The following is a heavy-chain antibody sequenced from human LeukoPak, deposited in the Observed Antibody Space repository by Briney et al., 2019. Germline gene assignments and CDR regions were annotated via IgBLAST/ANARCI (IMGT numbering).Heavy chain of an antibody. Sequence: GGSLRLSCAASGFTFSSYAMSWVRQAPGKGLEWVSAISGSGGSTYYVDSVKGRLTISRDNSKNTLYLQMSSLRAEDMAVYYCAKEAAGSSWYYFDYWGQGTLVTVSS. D-gene: IGHD6-13*01. CDR2: ISGSGGST. CDR3: AKEAAGSSWYYFDY. V-gene: IGHV3-23*01. CDR1: GFTFSSYA. J-gene: IGHJ4*02.